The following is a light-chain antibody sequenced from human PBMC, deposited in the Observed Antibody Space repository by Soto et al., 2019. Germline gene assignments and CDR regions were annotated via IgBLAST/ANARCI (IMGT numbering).Light chain of an antibody. V-gene: IGLV2-8*01. J-gene: IGLJ1*01. Sequence: QSALTQPPSASGSPGQSVTISCTGTSSDVGGYNYVSWYQQHPGKAPKLMIYEVSKRPSGVPDRFSGSKSGNTASLTVSGLQAEDEADYYCSSYAGSTFYGFGTGTKVTVL. CDR3: SSYAGSTFYG. CDR2: EVS. CDR1: SSDVGGYNY.